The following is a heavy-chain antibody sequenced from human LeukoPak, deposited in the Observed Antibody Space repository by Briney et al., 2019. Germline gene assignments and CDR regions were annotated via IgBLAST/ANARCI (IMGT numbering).Heavy chain of an antibody. J-gene: IGHJ4*02. CDR1: GGSISSYY. CDR2: IHPSGTT. V-gene: IGHV4-4*07. Sequence: SETLSLTCTVSGGSISSYYWTWIRQPAGKGLEWIGRIHPSGTTNHNPSLKSRVIMSLDMSNNQFPLKVRSVTAADTAVYYCARETEVPGGRSWDFWGQGTLVTVSS. D-gene: IGHD6-19*01. CDR3: ARETEVPGGRSWDF.